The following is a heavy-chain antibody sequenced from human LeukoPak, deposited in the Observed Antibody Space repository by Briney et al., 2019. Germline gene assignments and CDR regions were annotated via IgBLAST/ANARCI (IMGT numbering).Heavy chain of an antibody. J-gene: IGHJ5*01. CDR1: GFSFDDYA. V-gene: IGHV3-43*02. Sequence: GGSLRLSCAAPGFSFDDYAIHWVRQAPGKGLEWVSLISGDGGSTFYADSVKGRFTISRDNSKNSLYLQMSSLRSEDTALYYCARESDSSGWYDSWGQGTLLTVSS. D-gene: IGHD3-22*01. CDR2: ISGDGGST. CDR3: ARESDSSGWYDS.